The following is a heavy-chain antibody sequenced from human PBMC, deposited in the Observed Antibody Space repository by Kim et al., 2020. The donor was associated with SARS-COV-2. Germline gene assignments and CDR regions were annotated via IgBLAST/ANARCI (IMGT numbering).Heavy chain of an antibody. J-gene: IGHJ4*02. D-gene: IGHD6-19*01. V-gene: IGHV3-9*01. CDR2: ITWNSDAI. Sequence: GGSLRLSCAASGFTFDDSAMHWVRQAPGKGLEWVSGITWNSDAIGYADSVKGRFTISRDNAKNSLYLQMNSLRAEDTALYYCAKDLAVAGFYYFDYWGQGTLVTVSS. CDR1: GFTFDDSA. CDR3: AKDLAVAGFYYFDY.